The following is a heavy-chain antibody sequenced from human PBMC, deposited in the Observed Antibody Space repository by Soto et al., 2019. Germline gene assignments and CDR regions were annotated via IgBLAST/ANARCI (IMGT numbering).Heavy chain of an antibody. CDR1: GFTFSSYG. CDR3: AKAMISYDFFLLSDV. J-gene: IGHJ6*04. Sequence: QVQLVESGGGVVQPGRSLRLSCAASGFTFSSYGMHWVRQAPGKGLEWVAVISYDGSNKYYADSVKGRFTISRDNSKNTLYLQMNSLRAEDTAVYYCAKAMISYDFFLLSDVWGKGNTVTVSS. CDR2: ISYDGSNK. D-gene: IGHD3-3*01. V-gene: IGHV3-30*18.